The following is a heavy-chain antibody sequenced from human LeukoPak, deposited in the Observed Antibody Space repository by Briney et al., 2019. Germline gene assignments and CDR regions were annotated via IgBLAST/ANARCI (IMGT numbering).Heavy chain of an antibody. CDR2: IWYDGSNK. CDR3: ARVAFWSGYLFGAYGMDV. Sequence: GGSLRLSCAASGFTFSSYGMHWVRQAPGKGLEWVAVIWYDGSNKYYADSVKGRFTISRDNSKNTLYLQTNSLRAEDTAVYYCARVAFWSGYLFGAYGMDVWGQGTTVTVSS. D-gene: IGHD3-3*01. J-gene: IGHJ6*02. CDR1: GFTFSSYG. V-gene: IGHV3-33*01.